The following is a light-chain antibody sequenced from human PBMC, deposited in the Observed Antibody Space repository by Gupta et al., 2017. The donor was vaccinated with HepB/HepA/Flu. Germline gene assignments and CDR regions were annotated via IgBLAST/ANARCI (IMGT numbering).Light chain of an antibody. CDR1: QRVSSY. J-gene: IGKJ5*01. CDR2: DAS. V-gene: IGKV3-11*01. CDR3: QQRSNWPPRMT. Sequence: IVLTQSPATLSLSPGERATLSCRASQRVSSYLAWYQQKPGQAPRLLIYDASDRATGIPARFSGSGSGTGFNLTISSLEPEDVAVYYCQQRSNWPPRMTFGQGTRLEIK.